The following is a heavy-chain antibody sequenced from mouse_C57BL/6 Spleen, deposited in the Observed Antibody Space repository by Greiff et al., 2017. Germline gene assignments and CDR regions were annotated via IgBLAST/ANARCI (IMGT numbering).Heavy chain of an antibody. CDR1: GYTFTSYW. J-gene: IGHJ4*01. CDR2: IYPGSGST. V-gene: IGHV1-55*01. Sequence: QVQLKQPGAELVKPGASVKMSCEASGYTFTSYWITWVKQRPGQGLEWIGDIYPGSGSTTYNEKFKSKATLTVEPSSSTAYMQLSSLTSEDAAVYYCASRPSYAMDYWGQGTSVTVSS. CDR3: ASRPSYAMDY.